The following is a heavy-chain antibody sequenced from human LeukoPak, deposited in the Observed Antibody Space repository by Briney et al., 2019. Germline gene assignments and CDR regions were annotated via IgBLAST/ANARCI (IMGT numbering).Heavy chain of an antibody. CDR3: AGGGTTVTTPHGN. D-gene: IGHD4-17*01. Sequence: SETLSLTCAVYGGSFSGYYWSWIRQPPGKGLEWIGEINHSGSTNYNPSLKSRVTISVDTSKNQFSLKLSSVTAADTAVYYCAGGGTTVTTPHGNWGQGTLVTVSS. V-gene: IGHV4-34*01. J-gene: IGHJ4*02. CDR2: INHSGST. CDR1: GGSFSGYY.